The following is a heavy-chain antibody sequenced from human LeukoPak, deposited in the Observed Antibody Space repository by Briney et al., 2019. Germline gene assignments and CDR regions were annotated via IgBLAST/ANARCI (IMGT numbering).Heavy chain of an antibody. CDR1: GGSISSYY. D-gene: IGHD3-22*01. J-gene: IGHJ4*02. V-gene: IGHV4-59*01. CDR3: ARSYYYDSSGYYYFDY. Sequence: PSETLSLTCTVSGGSISSYYWSWIRQTPGKGLEWIGYIYYSGSTNYNPSLKSRVTISVDTSKNQFSLKLSSVTAADTAVYYCARSYYYDSSGYYYFDYWGQGTLVTVSS. CDR2: IYYSGST.